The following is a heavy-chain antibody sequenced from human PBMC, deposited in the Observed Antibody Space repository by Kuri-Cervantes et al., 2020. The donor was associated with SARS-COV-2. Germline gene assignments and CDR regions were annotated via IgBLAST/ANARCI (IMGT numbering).Heavy chain of an antibody. J-gene: IGHJ3*02. V-gene: IGHV2-70D*14. CDR3: ARNHYSSSRDDAFDI. CDR2: IDWDDDK. Sequence: SGPTLVKPTQTLTLTCTFSGFSLSTSGVGVSWIRQPPGKALEWLARIDWDDDKFYSTSLKTRLTISKDTSKNQVVLTMANMDPVDTATYYCARNHYSSSRDDAFDIWGQGTMVTVSS. D-gene: IGHD6-13*01. CDR1: GFSLSTSGVG.